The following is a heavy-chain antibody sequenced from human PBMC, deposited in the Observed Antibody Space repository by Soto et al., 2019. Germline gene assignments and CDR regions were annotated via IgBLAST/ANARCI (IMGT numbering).Heavy chain of an antibody. D-gene: IGHD6-13*01. CDR3: ARREQQLFTNWFDP. Sequence: ASVKVSCKASGYTFTSYAMHWVRQAPGQRLEWMGWINAGNGNTKYSQKFQGRVTITRDTSASTAYMELSSLRSEDTAVYYCARREQQLFTNWFDPWGQGTLVTVSS. V-gene: IGHV1-3*01. CDR2: INAGNGNT. CDR1: GYTFTSYA. J-gene: IGHJ5*02.